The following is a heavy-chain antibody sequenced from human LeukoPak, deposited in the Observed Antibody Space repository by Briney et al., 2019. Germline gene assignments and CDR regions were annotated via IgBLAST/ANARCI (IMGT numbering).Heavy chain of an antibody. CDR1: GFTFGVYV. Sequence: GGSLRLSCTASGFTFGVYVMGWVRPAPGKGLEGVGFIRSKAYGGTTKDAASVNGRFTISRDDSRSIAYLQMNSLKTEDTAVYYCTRRYNYDSSGYYYVRNAYIWGQGTMVTVSS. V-gene: IGHV3-49*04. J-gene: IGHJ3*02. CDR3: TRRYNYDSSGYYYVRNAYI. CDR2: IRSKAYGGTT. D-gene: IGHD3-22*01.